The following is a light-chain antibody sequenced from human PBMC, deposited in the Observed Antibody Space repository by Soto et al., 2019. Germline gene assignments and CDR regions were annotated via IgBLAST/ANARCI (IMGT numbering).Light chain of an antibody. CDR1: QRISSY. V-gene: IGKV1-39*01. CDR2: SAS. CDR3: QQSYSGYT. J-gene: IGKJ2*01. Sequence: DIQMTQSPSSLSASLGDRVTISCRASQRISSYLNWYQHKPGKAPKLLIFSASNLQSGVPSRFSGSGSGTDFTLTISSLQPEDFATYYCQQSYSGYTFGQGTHLEIK.